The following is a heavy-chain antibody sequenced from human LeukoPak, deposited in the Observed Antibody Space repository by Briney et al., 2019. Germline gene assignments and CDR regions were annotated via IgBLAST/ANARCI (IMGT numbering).Heavy chain of an antibody. CDR3: ARDHRAIAVAGTGIYYYYGMDV. CDR1: GFTFSGYS. J-gene: IGHJ6*02. Sequence: GGSLTLSCAASGFTFSGYSMNWVREAPGKGLEWVSYISSSSSTIYYADSVKGRFTISRDNAKNSLYLKMNSLRAEDTAVYYCARDHRAIAVAGTGIYYYYGMDVWGQGTTVTVSS. V-gene: IGHV3-48*01. D-gene: IGHD6-19*01. CDR2: ISSSSSTI.